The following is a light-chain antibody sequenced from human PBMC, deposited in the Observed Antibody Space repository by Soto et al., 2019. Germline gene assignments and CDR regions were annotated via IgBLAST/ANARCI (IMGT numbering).Light chain of an antibody. CDR2: VNSDGSH. J-gene: IGLJ3*02. Sequence: QLVLTQLPSASASLGASVKLTCTLSSGHSSYSIAWHQQQPEKGPRFLMKVNSDGSHTKGDGIPDRFSGSSSGAERYLTISSLHSEDEADYYCQTWGTGINGVFGGGTKLTVL. CDR1: SGHSSYS. CDR3: QTWGTGINGV. V-gene: IGLV4-69*01.